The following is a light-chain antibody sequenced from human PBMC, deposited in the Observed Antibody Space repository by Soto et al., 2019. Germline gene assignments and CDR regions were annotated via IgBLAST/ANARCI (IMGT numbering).Light chain of an antibody. CDR1: SSDVGNYNC. CDR3: GSYTSTSTLGL. CDR2: DVS. Sequence: QSALTQPASVSGSPGQSITISCTGTSSDVGNYNCVSWYQQHPGKAPKLMIYDVSNRPSGVSDRFSGSKSGNTASLTISGLQAEDEADYFCGSYTSTSTLGLFGVGTQLTVL. J-gene: IGLJ2*01. V-gene: IGLV2-14*03.